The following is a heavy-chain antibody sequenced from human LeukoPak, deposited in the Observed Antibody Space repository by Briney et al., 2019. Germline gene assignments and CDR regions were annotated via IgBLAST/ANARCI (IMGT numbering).Heavy chain of an antibody. Sequence: PGGSLRLSCAASGFTFSGSAMHWVRQASGKGLEWVGRIRSKANSYATAYAASVKGRFTISGDDSKNTAYLQMNSLKTEDTAVYYCTRRFRYYDSSGYIADAFDIWGQGTMVTVSS. J-gene: IGHJ3*02. CDR3: TRRFRYYDSSGYIADAFDI. CDR2: IRSKANSYAT. CDR1: GFTFSGSA. D-gene: IGHD3-22*01. V-gene: IGHV3-73*01.